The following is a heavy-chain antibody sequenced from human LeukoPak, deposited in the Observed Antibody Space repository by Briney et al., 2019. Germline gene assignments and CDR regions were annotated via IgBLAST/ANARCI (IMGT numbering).Heavy chain of an antibody. Sequence: SETLSLTCTVSGGSITTYYWSWIRQPPGKGLECIGYIYYSGSTNYNPSLRSRVTISLDTSKNQFSLKLSSVTAADTAVYYCATHQGPYWGQGTLVTVSS. J-gene: IGHJ4*02. V-gene: IGHV4-59*08. CDR2: IYYSGST. CDR3: ATHQGPY. CDR1: GGSITTYY.